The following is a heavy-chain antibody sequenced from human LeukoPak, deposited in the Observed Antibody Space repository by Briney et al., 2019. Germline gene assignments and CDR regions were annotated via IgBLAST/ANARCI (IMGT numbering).Heavy chain of an antibody. J-gene: IGHJ2*01. Sequence: PSESLALTCAVYGGSISGYLWSWIRQPPGKGPEGIGEINDSGGNNYNPSLKGRVTISVDTSKNQFPLKLTSVTAADAAVYYCARGGYSGRRFFDLWGRDTLVTVSS. CDR2: INDSGGN. CDR1: GGSISGYL. V-gene: IGHV4-34*01. CDR3: ARGGYSGRRFFDL. D-gene: IGHD2-15*01.